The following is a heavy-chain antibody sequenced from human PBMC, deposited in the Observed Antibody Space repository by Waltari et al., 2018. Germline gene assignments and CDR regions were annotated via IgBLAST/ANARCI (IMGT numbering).Heavy chain of an antibody. J-gene: IGHJ6*03. CDR3: ARADTSTSYFYYYMDV. Sequence: QVQMQESGPGLVKPSETRSPTCTVSGGSTSPYYWSWVRQSPGKGLEWIGYIRYSGRSVYNPSLRSRVAISLDTPNNQFSLRLRSVTAADAAIYYCARADTSTSYFYYYMDVWGKGTTVTVSS. D-gene: IGHD1-26*01. CDR1: GGSTSPYY. V-gene: IGHV4-59*01. CDR2: IRYSGRS.